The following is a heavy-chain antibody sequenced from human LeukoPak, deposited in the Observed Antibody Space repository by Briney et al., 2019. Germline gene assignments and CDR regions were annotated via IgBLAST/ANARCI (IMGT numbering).Heavy chain of an antibody. V-gene: IGHV3-30*18. J-gene: IGHJ4*02. Sequence: GGSLRLSCAASGFTFSSYGMHWVRQAPGKGLEWVAVTSYDGSNKYYADSVKGRFTISRDNSKNTLYLQMNSLRAEDTAVYYCAKDGGNVPTDYWGQGTLVTVSS. CDR2: TSYDGSNK. CDR1: GFTFSSYG. CDR3: AKDGGNVPTDY. D-gene: IGHD4-23*01.